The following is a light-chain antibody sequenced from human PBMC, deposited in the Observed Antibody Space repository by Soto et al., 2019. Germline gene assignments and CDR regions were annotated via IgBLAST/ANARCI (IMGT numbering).Light chain of an antibody. CDR1: QTISSNY. CDR2: GAS. Sequence: EILLTQSPGTLSLSPGERATLSCRATQTISSNYLAWYQQKPGQAPKLLIHGASTRATGIPDRFSGSGSGTDFTLTINNLQAEDFATYFCQHLRTYPFSFGQGTKLDIK. J-gene: IGKJ2*03. V-gene: IGKV3-20*01. CDR3: QHLRTYPFS.